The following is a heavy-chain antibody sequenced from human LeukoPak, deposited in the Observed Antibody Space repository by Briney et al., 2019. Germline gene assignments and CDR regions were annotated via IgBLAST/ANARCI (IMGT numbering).Heavy chain of an antibody. V-gene: IGHV3-7*01. D-gene: IGHD1-26*01. CDR2: IKYDGSEK. CDR3: AKVSGTP. Sequence: GGSLRLSCAVSGITFSRYWMSWVRQAPGKGPEWVANIKYDGSEKYYVDSVRGRFTISRDNAKYSLYLQMDSLRAEDTAVYYCAKVSGTPWGQGTLVTVSS. CDR1: GITFSRYW. J-gene: IGHJ5*02.